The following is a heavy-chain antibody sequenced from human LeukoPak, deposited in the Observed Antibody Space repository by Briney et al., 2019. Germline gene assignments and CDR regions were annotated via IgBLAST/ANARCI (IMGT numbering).Heavy chain of an antibody. J-gene: IGHJ4*02. D-gene: IGHD7-27*01. V-gene: IGHV1-2*04. CDR1: GYTFTGYY. Sequence: ASVKVSCKASGYTFTGYYIHWVRQAPGQGLEWMGWITPRNGGANYAQKFQGWVTMTRDTSISTAYMELSRLRSDDTAVYYCARRSANWGSPFDYWGQGTLVTVSS. CDR3: ARRSANWGSPFDY. CDR2: ITPRNGGA.